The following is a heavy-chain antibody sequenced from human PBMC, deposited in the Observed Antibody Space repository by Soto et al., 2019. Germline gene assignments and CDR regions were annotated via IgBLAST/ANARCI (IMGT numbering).Heavy chain of an antibody. CDR1: YA. CDR3: AKWGEKNIVVVPANMDV. CDR2: ISGSGGST. J-gene: IGHJ6*03. D-gene: IGHD2-2*01. Sequence: YAMCCVIKDPGKGLEWVSAISGSGGSTYYADSVKGRFTISRDNSKNTLYLQMNSLRAEDTAVYYCAKWGEKNIVVVPANMDVWGKGTTVTVSS. V-gene: IGHV3-23*01.